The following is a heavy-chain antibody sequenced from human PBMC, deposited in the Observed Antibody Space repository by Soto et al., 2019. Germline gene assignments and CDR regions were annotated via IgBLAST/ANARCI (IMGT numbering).Heavy chain of an antibody. D-gene: IGHD3-3*01. CDR3: ARGPRTGFWSGETSYYYMDV. CDR2: ISSSSSTI. CDR1: GFTFSSYS. J-gene: IGHJ6*03. Sequence: GGSLRLSCAASGFTFSSYSMNWVRQAPGKGLEWVSYISSSSSTIYYADSVKGRFTISRDNAKNSLYLQMNSLRAEDTAVYYCARGPRTGFWSGETSYYYMDVWGKGTTVTVSS. V-gene: IGHV3-48*01.